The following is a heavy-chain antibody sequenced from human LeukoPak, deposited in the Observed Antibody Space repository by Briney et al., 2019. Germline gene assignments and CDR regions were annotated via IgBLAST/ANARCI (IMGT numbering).Heavy chain of an antibody. CDR1: GFTFSSYE. CDR3: AREGESYPDLDY. CDR2: ISASGTIT. J-gene: IGHJ4*02. D-gene: IGHD3-10*01. Sequence: PGGSLRLSCAASGFTFSSYEMNWVRQAPGKGLEWISYISASGTITHYADSVEGRFTISRDNAKNSLYLQMNSLRAEDTAVYYCAREGESYPDLDYWGQGTLVTVSS. V-gene: IGHV3-48*03.